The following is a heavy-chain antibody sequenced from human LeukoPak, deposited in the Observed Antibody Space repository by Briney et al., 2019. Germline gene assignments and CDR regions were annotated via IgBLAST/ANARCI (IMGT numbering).Heavy chain of an antibody. D-gene: IGHD5-12*01. J-gene: IGHJ4*02. CDR2: IKQDGSEK. Sequence: PGGSLRLSCAASGFTFSSYGMSWVRQAPGKGLKWVANIKQDGSEKYYVDSVKGRFTISRDNAKNSLYLQMNSLRAEDTAVYYCASLTEPYDYNFDYWGQGTLVTVSS. CDR1: GFTFSSYG. V-gene: IGHV3-7*01. CDR3: ASLTEPYDYNFDY.